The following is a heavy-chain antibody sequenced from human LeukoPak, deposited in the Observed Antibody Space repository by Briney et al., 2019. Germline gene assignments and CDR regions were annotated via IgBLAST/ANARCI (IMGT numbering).Heavy chain of an antibody. J-gene: IGHJ6*02. Sequence: GRSLRLSCAASGFTFSSYAMHWVRQAPGKGLEWVAVISYDGSNKYYADSVKGRFTISRDNSKNTLYLQMNSLRAEDTAVYYCAREPLGLIGYYYGMDVWGQGTTVTVSS. D-gene: IGHD3-16*01. V-gene: IGHV3-30-3*01. CDR3: AREPLGLIGYYYGMDV. CDR1: GFTFSSYA. CDR2: ISYDGSNK.